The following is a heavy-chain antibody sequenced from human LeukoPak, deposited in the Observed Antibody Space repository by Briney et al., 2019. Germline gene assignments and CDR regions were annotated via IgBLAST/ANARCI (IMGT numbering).Heavy chain of an antibody. CDR1: GGSFSSSSYY. CDR2: VYYSGST. D-gene: IGHD4-11*01. CDR3: ARLPNYSNYSFDS. J-gene: IGHJ4*02. V-gene: IGHV4-39*01. Sequence: PSETLSLTCTVPGGSFSSSSYYWGWILQPPGKGLEWIGIVYYSGSTYYNPSLESRVDIFEDTSKNQFSLRLRFVTAADTAVYYCARLPNYSNYSFDSWGQGALVIVSS.